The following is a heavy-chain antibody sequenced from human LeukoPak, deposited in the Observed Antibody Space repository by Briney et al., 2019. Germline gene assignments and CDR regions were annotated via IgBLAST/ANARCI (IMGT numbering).Heavy chain of an antibody. J-gene: IGHJ4*02. CDR2: VFYSGST. V-gene: IGHV4-59*01. CDR1: GASICDYF. Sequence: PSETLSLTCTISGASICDYFWSWVGQPPRRGRDWIGYVFYSGSTTYNPSLNSRVTISMDTSRSQFSLRLSSVTAADTAVYYCASFSGSYFFDYWGPGNLVTVSS. D-gene: IGHD1-26*01. CDR3: ASFSGSYFFDY.